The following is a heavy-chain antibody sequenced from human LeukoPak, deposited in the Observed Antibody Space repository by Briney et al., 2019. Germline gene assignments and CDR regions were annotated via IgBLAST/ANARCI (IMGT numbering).Heavy chain of an antibody. Sequence: SETLSLTCAVYGGSFSGYYWSWIRQPPGKGLEWVGEINHSGGTNYNPSLQSRVTISVDTSKNQFSLKLSSVTAADTAVYCCARGAYYYDSSGYYVDAFDIWGQGTMVTVSS. V-gene: IGHV4-34*01. J-gene: IGHJ3*02. D-gene: IGHD3-22*01. CDR2: INHSGGT. CDR1: GGSFSGYY. CDR3: ARGAYYYDSSGYYVDAFDI.